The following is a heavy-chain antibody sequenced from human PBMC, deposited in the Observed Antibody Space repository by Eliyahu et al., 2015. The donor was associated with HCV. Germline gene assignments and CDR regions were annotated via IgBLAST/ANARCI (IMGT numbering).Heavy chain of an antibody. CDR2: ISSSSSYI. J-gene: IGHJ4*02. CDR1: GFTFSSYS. Sequence: EVQPVESGGGLVKPGGSLRXSCAASGFTFSSYSMNWVRXAPGKGLEWVSSISSSSSYIYYADSVKGRFTISRDNAKNSLYLQMNSLRAEDTAVYYCARGVSGYYYSDYWGQGTLVTVSS. CDR3: ARGVSGYYYSDY. D-gene: IGHD3-22*01. V-gene: IGHV3-21*01.